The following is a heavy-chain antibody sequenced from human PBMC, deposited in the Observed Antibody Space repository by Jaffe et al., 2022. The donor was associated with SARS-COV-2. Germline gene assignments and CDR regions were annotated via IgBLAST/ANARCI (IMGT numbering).Heavy chain of an antibody. D-gene: IGHD3-10*01. V-gene: IGHV1-2*02. J-gene: IGHJ6*02. Sequence: QVQLVQSGAEVKKPGASVKVSCKASGYTFTGYYMHWVRQAPGQGLEWMGWINPNSGGTNYAQKFQGRVTMTRDTSISTAYMELSRLRSDDTAVYYCARAMVRGVPYYYGMDVWGQGTTVTVSS. CDR3: ARAMVRGVPYYYGMDV. CDR2: INPNSGGT. CDR1: GYTFTGYY.